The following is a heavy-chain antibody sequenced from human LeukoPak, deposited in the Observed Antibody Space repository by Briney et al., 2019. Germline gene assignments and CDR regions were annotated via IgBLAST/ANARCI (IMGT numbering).Heavy chain of an antibody. D-gene: IGHD6-13*01. V-gene: IGHV4-59*05. J-gene: IGHJ3*02. CDR3: AREAVVAAAGTKRFDI. CDR1: DGSISTYY. Sequence: SETLSLTCTVSDGSISTYYWSWLRQPPGKGLEWIGSIYYSGSTYYNPSLKSRVTISVDTSKNQFSLKLSSVTAADTAVYYCAREAVVAAAGTKRFDIWGQGTMVTVSS. CDR2: IYYSGST.